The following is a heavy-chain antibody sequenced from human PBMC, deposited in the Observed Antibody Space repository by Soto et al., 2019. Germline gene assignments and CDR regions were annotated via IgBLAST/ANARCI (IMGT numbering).Heavy chain of an antibody. CDR3: ARHNPSQAVAPLYGMDV. CDR2: INPSGGST. J-gene: IGHJ6*02. V-gene: IGHV1-46*01. Sequence: AAVKVSCKASGYTLTSYYMDWVRQAPGQGLEWMGLINPSGGSTSYAQKFQGRVTMTRDTSTSTVYMELSSLRSEDTAVYYCARHNPSQAVAPLYGMDVWGQGTTATVSS. D-gene: IGHD6-19*01. CDR1: GYTLTSYY.